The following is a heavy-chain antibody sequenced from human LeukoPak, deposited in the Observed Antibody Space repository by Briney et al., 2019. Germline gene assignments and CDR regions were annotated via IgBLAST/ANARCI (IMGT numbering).Heavy chain of an antibody. CDR2: INHSGST. Sequence: PSETLSLTCDVSGGSTSGYFWSWIRQPPGKGPEWIGEINHSGSTKYIPSLKSRLTISVDTSKNQFSLKLSSVTAADTAVYYCARRIVGPLILGRFPDWFDPWGQGTLVTVSS. CDR3: ARRIVGPLILGRFPDWFDP. J-gene: IGHJ5*02. CDR1: GGSTSGYF. D-gene: IGHD3-3*01. V-gene: IGHV4-34*01.